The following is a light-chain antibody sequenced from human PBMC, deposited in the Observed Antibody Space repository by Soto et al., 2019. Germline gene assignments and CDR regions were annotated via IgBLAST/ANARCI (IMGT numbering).Light chain of an antibody. V-gene: IGLV1-40*01. CDR1: NSNIGADYG. CDR3: QSYDSSLSGYV. J-gene: IGLJ1*01. CDR2: DNT. Sequence: QSVLTQPPSVTGAPGQRVTISCTGSNSNIGADYGVHWYQQFPETAPKLLIYDNTNRPSGVPDRFSGSKSGTSASLAITGLQAEDEADYYCQSYDSSLSGYVFGTGTKSPS.